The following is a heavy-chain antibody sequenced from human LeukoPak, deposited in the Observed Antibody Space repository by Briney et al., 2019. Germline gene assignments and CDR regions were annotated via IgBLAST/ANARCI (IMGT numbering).Heavy chain of an antibody. J-gene: IGHJ4*02. V-gene: IGHV3-74*01. CDR2: INTDGSST. Sequence: GGSLRLSCAASGFTFSSYWMHWVRQAPGKGLVWVSRINTDGSSTSYADSVKGRFTISRDNAKNTLYLQMNSLRAEDTAVYYCAREDSSSDFDYWGQGTLVTVSS. CDR1: GFTFSSYW. D-gene: IGHD6-6*01. CDR3: AREDSSSDFDY.